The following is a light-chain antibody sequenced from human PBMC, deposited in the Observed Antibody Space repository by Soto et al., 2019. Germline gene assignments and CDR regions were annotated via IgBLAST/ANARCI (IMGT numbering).Light chain of an antibody. V-gene: IGLV2-14*01. J-gene: IGLJ1*01. CDR2: EVS. Sequence: QSPLTQPASASGSTGQSITISCPGTSRDVGGYNYVSWYQHHPGKAPKLLIYEVSYRPSGVSDRFSGSKSANTTSLTISGLQAEDEADYYCSSYTSGSLRVFGTGTKVTVL. CDR3: SSYTSGSLRV. CDR1: SRDVGGYNY.